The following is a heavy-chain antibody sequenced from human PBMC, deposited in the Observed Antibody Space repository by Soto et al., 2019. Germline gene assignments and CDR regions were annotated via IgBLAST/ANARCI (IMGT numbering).Heavy chain of an antibody. V-gene: IGHV3-30*18. D-gene: IGHD2-15*01. Sequence: GGSLRLFCAASGFTFSSYGMHWVRQAPGKGLEWVAVISYDGSNKYYADSVKGRFTISRDNSKNTLYLQMNSLRAEDTAVYYCAKGARGGYFSWYYYYGMDVWGQGTTVTVSS. CDR1: GFTFSSYG. J-gene: IGHJ6*02. CDR2: ISYDGSNK. CDR3: AKGARGGYFSWYYYYGMDV.